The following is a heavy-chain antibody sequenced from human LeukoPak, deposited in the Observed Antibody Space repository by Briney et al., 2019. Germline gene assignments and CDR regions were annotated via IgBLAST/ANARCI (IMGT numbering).Heavy chain of an antibody. CDR2: ISGSGGST. CDR3: ARTERTMIRKYYFDY. D-gene: IGHD3-16*01. Sequence: GGPLRLSCAASGFTFSSYAMSWVRQAPGKGLEWVSAISGSGGSTYYADSVKGRFTISRDNSKNTLYLQMNSLRAEDTAVYYCARTERTMIRKYYFDYWGQGTLVTVSS. CDR1: GFTFSSYA. J-gene: IGHJ4*02. V-gene: IGHV3-23*01.